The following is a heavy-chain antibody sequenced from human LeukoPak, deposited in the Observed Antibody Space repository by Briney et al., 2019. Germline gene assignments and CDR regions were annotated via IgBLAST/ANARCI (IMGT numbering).Heavy chain of an antibody. CDR2: ISGSGGST. CDR3: AKDRWFGGYPGPDGYFDY. CDR1: GFTFSSYA. D-gene: IGHD3-10*01. J-gene: IGHJ4*02. V-gene: IGHV3-23*01. Sequence: PGGSLRLSCAASGFTFSSYAMSWVRQAPGKGLEWVSAISGSGGSTYYADSVKGRFTISRDNSKNTLYLQMNSLRAEDTAVYYCAKDRWFGGYPGPDGYFDYWGQGTLVTVSS.